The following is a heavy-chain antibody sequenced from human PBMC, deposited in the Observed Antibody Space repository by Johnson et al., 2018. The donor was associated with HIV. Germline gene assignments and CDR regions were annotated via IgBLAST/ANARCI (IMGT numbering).Heavy chain of an antibody. CDR2: ISWNSGSI. D-gene: IGHD1-26*01. V-gene: IGHV3-9*01. CDR1: GFTFSSYA. Sequence: EVQLVESGGGVVQPGRSLRLSCAASGFTFSSYAMHWVRQAPGKGLEWVSGISWNSGSIGYAYSVKGRFTISRDNAKNSLYLQMNSLRAEDTAVYYCAREGEWELLPGAFDIWGQGTMVTVSS. CDR3: AREGEWELLPGAFDI. J-gene: IGHJ3*02.